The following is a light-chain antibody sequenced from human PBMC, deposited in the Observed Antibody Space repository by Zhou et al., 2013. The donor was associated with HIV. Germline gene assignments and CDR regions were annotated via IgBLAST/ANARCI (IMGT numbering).Light chain of an antibody. CDR3: QQHGGSPWT. V-gene: IGKV3-20*01. J-gene: IGKJ1*01. Sequence: EIVLMQSPGTLSLSPGERATLSCRTSQSIRSNNLAWYQQKPGHAPRLLIYGASNRATGIPDRFSGSGSGTDFTLTISTLEPDDFAVYYCQQHGGSPWTFGQGTKVEIK. CDR2: GAS. CDR1: QSIRSNN.